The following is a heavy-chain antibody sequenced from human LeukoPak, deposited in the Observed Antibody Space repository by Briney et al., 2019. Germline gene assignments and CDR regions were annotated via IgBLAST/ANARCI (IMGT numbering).Heavy chain of an antibody. CDR1: GGSISSYY. CDR3: ARHVHSSGWSAYFQH. CDR2: IYYSGST. D-gene: IGHD6-19*01. J-gene: IGHJ1*01. Sequence: ASETLSLTCTVSGGSISSYYWSWIRQPPGKGLEWIGYIYYSGSTNYNPSLKSRVTISVDTSKNQFSLKLSSVTAADTAVYYCARHVHSSGWSAYFQHWGQGTLVTVSS. V-gene: IGHV4-59*08.